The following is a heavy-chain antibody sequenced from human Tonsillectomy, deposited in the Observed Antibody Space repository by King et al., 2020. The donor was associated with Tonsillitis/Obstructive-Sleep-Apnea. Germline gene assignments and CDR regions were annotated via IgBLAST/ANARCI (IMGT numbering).Heavy chain of an antibody. Sequence: VQLVESGGGLVQPGRSLRLSCAASGFTFDDYAMHWVRHAPGQGLEWVAGISWNSGSKDYADSVKGRFTISRDNAKNSLYLEMNSLRAEDTALYSCARDPYNILTGYYYFDYWGQGTLVTVSS. CDR3: ARDPYNILTGYYYFDY. D-gene: IGHD3-9*01. CDR1: GFTFDDYA. V-gene: IGHV3-9*01. CDR2: ISWNSGSK. J-gene: IGHJ4*02.